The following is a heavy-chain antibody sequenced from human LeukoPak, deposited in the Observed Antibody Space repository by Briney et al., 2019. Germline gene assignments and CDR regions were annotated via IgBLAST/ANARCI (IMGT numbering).Heavy chain of an antibody. CDR3: ARGNILTGYEY. CDR1: GFTFSTYD. V-gene: IGHV3-13*01. CDR2: IAIAGDT. J-gene: IGHJ4*02. Sequence: GGSLRLSFAASGFTFSTYDMHWVRQPTGKGLEWVSAIAIAGDTYYAGSVKGRFTISRENAKNSLYLQMNSLRAGDSAVYYCARGNILTGYEYWGQGILVTVSS. D-gene: IGHD3-9*01.